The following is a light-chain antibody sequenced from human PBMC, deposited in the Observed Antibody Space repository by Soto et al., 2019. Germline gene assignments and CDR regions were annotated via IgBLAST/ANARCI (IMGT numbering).Light chain of an antibody. J-gene: IGLJ2*01. CDR2: DVS. CDR1: SSDVGGYNY. Sequence: QSALTQPASVSGSPGQSITISCTGTSSDVGGYNYVSWYQQHPGKAPKLMIYDVSDRPSGVSNRFSGSKSGNTASLTISGLQAEDEADYYCSSYANSGISVVVGGGTKLTVL. CDR3: SSYANSGISVV. V-gene: IGLV2-14*01.